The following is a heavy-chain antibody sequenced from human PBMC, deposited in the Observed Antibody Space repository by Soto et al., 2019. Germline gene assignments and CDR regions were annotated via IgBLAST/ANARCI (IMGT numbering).Heavy chain of an antibody. J-gene: IGHJ3*01. CDR3: ARGYYDSRGQSNTFDV. V-gene: IGHV4-59*01. Sequence: SETLSLTCTVSGASISSSYWSWNRQSPGKGLEWIGYVHYSGGTKDNPSLNGRVSLSIDTSKNQFSLKLSSVAAADTAVYYCARGYYDSRGQSNTFDVWGQGTMVTVSS. D-gene: IGHD3-22*01. CDR1: GASISSSY. CDR2: VHYSGGT.